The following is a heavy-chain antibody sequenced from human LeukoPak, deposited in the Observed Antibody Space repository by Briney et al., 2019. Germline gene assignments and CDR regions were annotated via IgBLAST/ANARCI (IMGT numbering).Heavy chain of an antibody. V-gene: IGHV3-23*01. Sequence: GGSLRLSCAASGFTVSSNYMSWVRQAPGKGLEWVSAISGSGGSTYYADSVKGRFTISRDNSKNTLYLQMNSLRAEDTAVYYCAISKVATNYWGQGTLVTVSS. CDR2: ISGSGGST. CDR1: GFTVSSNY. J-gene: IGHJ4*02. CDR3: AISKVATNY. D-gene: IGHD5-12*01.